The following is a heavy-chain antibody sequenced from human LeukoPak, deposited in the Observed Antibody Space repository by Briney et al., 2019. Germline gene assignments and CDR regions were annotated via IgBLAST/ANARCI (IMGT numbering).Heavy chain of an antibody. J-gene: IGHJ4*02. CDR3: ARDGRDGYNRFDY. CDR2: IIPIFGTA. V-gene: IGHV1-69*05. Sequence: ASVKVSXKASGGTFSSYAISWMRQAPGQGLEWIGRIIPIFGTANYAQKFQGRVTITTDESTSTAYMELSSLRSEDTAVYYCARDGRDGYNRFDYSGQGTLVTVSS. CDR1: GGTFSSYA. D-gene: IGHD5-24*01.